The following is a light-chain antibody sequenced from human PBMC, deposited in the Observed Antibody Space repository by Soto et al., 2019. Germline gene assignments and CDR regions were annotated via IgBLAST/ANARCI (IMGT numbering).Light chain of an antibody. CDR2: GAS. J-gene: IGKJ1*01. CDR1: QSVSSN. Sequence: EIVMTQSPATLSVSPGERATLSCRASQSVSSNLAWYQQKPGQAPRLLIYGASTRATVIPARFSGSGSGTAFNLTLSSLQSEDFAVYYCQQYNNWPWTFGQGTKVEIK. CDR3: QQYNNWPWT. V-gene: IGKV3-15*01.